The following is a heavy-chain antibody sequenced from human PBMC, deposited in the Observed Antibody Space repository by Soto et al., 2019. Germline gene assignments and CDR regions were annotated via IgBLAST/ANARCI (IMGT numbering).Heavy chain of an antibody. V-gene: IGHV1-69*06. Sequence: QVQLVQSGAEVKKPGSSVKVSCKASGGTFSSYAISWVRQAPGQGLEWMGGIIPIFGTANYAQKFQGRVTITADKSTSTAYMELSSLRYEDAAVYYCAIYRSGWIQNWCDHWGQGTLVTVSS. CDR2: IIPIFGTA. J-gene: IGHJ5*02. D-gene: IGHD6-19*01. CDR3: AIYRSGWIQNWCDH. CDR1: GGTFSSYA.